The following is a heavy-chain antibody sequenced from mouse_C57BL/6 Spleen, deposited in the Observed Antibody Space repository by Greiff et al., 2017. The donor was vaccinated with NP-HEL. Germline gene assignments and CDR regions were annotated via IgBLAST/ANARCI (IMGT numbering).Heavy chain of an antibody. V-gene: IGHV1-55*01. Sequence: QVQLQQPGAELVKPGASVKMSCKASGYTFTSYWITWVKQRPGQGLEWIGDIYPGSGSTNYNEKFKSKATLTVDTSSSTAYMQLSSLTSEDSAVYYCARIPITTVVEGAMDYWGQGTSVTVSS. J-gene: IGHJ4*01. CDR2: IYPGSGST. CDR1: GYTFTSYW. D-gene: IGHD1-1*01. CDR3: ARIPITTVVEGAMDY.